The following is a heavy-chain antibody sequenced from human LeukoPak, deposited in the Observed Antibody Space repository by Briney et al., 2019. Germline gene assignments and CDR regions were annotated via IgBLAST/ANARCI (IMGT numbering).Heavy chain of an antibody. J-gene: IGHJ4*02. V-gene: IGHV3-74*01. CDR1: GFTFSSCW. CDR2: INTYGTIT. CDR3: ASSAYDYGY. D-gene: IGHD3-22*01. Sequence: GGSLRLSCAASGFTFSSCWMYWVRQAPGKGLVWVSRINTYGTITNYADSVKGRFTIPRDNAKNTLYLQMNSLRAEDTAVYYRASSAYDYGYWGQGTLVTVSS.